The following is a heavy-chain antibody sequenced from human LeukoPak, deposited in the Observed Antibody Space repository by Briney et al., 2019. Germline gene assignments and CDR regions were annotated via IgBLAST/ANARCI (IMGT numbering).Heavy chain of an antibody. CDR2: INPNRGGT. CDR3: ARASYYYDSSGYPGYYFDY. D-gene: IGHD3-22*01. J-gene: IGHJ4*02. CDR1: GYTFTDYY. Sequence: ASVKVSCKASGYTFTDYYMHWVRQAPGQGLEWMGWINPNRGGTNYAQKFQGRVTMTRDTSISTAYMELSRLRSDDTAVYYCARASYYYDSSGYPGYYFDYWGQGTLVTVSS. V-gene: IGHV1-2*02.